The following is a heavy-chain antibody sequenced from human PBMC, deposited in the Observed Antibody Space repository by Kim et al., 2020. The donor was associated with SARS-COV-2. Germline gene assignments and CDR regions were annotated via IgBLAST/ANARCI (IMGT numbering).Heavy chain of an antibody. J-gene: IGHJ4*02. CDR3: ARRGYDSSGYSGLDY. D-gene: IGHD3-22*01. Sequence: PSFQGQVTISADKSISTAYLQWSSLKASDTAMYYCARRGYDSSGYSGLDYWGQGTLVTVSS. V-gene: IGHV5-51*01.